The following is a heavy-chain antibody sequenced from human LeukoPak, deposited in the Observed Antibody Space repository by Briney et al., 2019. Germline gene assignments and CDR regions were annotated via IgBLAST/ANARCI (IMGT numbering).Heavy chain of an antibody. CDR1: GGSFSGYY. J-gene: IGHJ4*02. CDR3: ARLPYYYGSGRAY. D-gene: IGHD3-10*01. V-gene: IGHV4-34*01. CDR2: INHSGST. Sequence: PSETLSLTCAVYGGSFSGYYWSWIRQPPGKGLEWIGEINHSGSTNYNPSLKSRVTISVGTSKNQFSLKLSSVTAADTAVYYCARLPYYYGSGRAYWGQGTLVTVSS.